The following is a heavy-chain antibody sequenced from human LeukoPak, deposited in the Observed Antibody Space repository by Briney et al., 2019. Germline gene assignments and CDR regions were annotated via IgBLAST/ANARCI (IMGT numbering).Heavy chain of an antibody. J-gene: IGHJ4*02. CDR1: GSTFSSYS. D-gene: IGHD4-11*01. Sequence: GRCLRLSCAASGSTFSSYSMSWVRQAPGRRLEWGSAISGSSGSPYYADSVKGRFTISRDNSKNTLYLQMNSLRAEDTAVYYCAKDLTVTTFMWNYWGQGTLVTVSS. CDR3: AKDLTVTTFMWNY. CDR2: ISGSSGSP. V-gene: IGHV3-23*01.